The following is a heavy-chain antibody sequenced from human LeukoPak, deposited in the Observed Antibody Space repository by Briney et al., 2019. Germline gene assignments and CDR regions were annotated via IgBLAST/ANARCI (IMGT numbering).Heavy chain of an antibody. CDR1: GFTFRSYA. Sequence: GGSLRLSCAASGFTFRSYAMSWVRQAPGKGLEWVSSVTGDGETTFYADSVKGRFSVSRDNSRNTLFLTMNSLRVEDTALYYCARLNGYDYYFDYWGQGTLVTVSS. CDR3: ARLNGYDYYFDY. J-gene: IGHJ4*02. D-gene: IGHD5-12*01. V-gene: IGHV3-23*01. CDR2: VTGDGETT.